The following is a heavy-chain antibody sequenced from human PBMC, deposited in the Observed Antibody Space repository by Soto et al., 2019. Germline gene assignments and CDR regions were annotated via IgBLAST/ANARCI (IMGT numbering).Heavy chain of an antibody. D-gene: IGHD5-18*01. CDR1: GFTFSSHG. V-gene: IGHV3-23*01. CDR2: ISGSGKNT. Sequence: EVQLLESGGGLVQPGGSLRLSCAASGFTFSSHGMSWVRQAPGKGLGWVSGISGSGKNTYYADSVKGRFSITRDNSKNTRYHNMNSLRADDTALYYCAKVGGYSFDYHNYNAMDVWGQGTTVTVSS. CDR3: AKVGGYSFDYHNYNAMDV. J-gene: IGHJ6*02.